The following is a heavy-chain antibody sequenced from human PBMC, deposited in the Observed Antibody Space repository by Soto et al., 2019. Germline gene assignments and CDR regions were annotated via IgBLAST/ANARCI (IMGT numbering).Heavy chain of an antibody. CDR2: ISGGGSST. CDR1: GFTFRNYA. V-gene: IGHV3-23*01. Sequence: EVQLLESGGGLAQPGGSLRLSCAASGFTFRNYAMRWVRQAPGRGLEWVSGISGGGSSTYHADTVKGRFTTSRDNSQDTLFLQMNSLRAEDTAVYYCARGSGPYRPYYFDYWGQGILVTVSS. CDR3: ARGSGPYRPYYFDY. J-gene: IGHJ4*02. D-gene: IGHD2-15*01.